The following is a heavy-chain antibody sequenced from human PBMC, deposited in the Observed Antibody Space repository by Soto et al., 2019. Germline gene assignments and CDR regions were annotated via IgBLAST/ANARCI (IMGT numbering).Heavy chain of an antibody. CDR3: ARMGVNDGPPAAMINDAFDI. D-gene: IGHD2-2*01. V-gene: IGHV4-30-2*01. Sequence: PSETLSLTCAVSGGSISSGGYSWSWIRQPPGKGLEWIGYIYHSGSTNYNPSLKSRVTISVDTSKNQFSLKLSSVTAADTAVYYCARMGVNDGPPAAMINDAFDIWGQGTMVTVSS. CDR1: GGSISSGGYS. CDR2: IYHSGST. J-gene: IGHJ3*02.